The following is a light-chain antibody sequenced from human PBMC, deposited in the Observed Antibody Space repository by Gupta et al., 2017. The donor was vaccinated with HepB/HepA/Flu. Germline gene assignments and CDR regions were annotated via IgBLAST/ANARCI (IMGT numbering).Light chain of an antibody. V-gene: IGKV3-20*01. CDR3: QQYSSSPRT. Sequence: NALTPPPCSLSLSPGERATLSCRASQSVSSSYLAWYQQKPGQAPRLLIYGASSRATGIPDRFSGGGSGTDFTLTISRLEPEDFAVYYCQQYSSSPRTFGQGTKVEIK. J-gene: IGKJ1*01. CDR1: QSVSSSY. CDR2: GAS.